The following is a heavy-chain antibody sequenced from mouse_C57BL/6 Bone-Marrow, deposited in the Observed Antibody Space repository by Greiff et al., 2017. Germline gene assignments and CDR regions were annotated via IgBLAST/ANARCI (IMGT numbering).Heavy chain of an antibody. Sequence: VQLQQPGAELVRPGTSVKLSCKASGYTFTSYWMHWVKQRPGQGLEWIGVIDPSDSYTNYNQKFKGKATLTVDTSSSTAYMQLSSLTSEDSAVYYCARPPFAYWGQGTLVTVSA. J-gene: IGHJ3*01. CDR1: GYTFTSYW. CDR3: ARPPFAY. CDR2: IDPSDSYT. V-gene: IGHV1-59*01.